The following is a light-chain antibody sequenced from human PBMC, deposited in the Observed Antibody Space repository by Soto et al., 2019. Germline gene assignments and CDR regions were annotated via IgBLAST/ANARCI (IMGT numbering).Light chain of an antibody. J-gene: IGLJ2*01. CDR2: QDS. V-gene: IGLV3-1*01. CDR1: KLGDKY. CDR3: QSWDSSTPVV. Sequence: SYELTQPPSVSVSPGQTASITCSGDKLGDKYVCWYQQKQGQSPVLVIYQDSKRPSGIPERFSGSKYGNTATLTISGTQAMDGADYYCQSWDSSTPVVFGGGTKITVL.